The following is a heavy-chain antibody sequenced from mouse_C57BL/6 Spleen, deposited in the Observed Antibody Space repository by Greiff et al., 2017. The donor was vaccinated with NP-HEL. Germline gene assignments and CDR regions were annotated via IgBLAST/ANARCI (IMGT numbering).Heavy chain of an antibody. CDR1: GYTFTSYW. D-gene: IGHD3-2*02. CDR3: ARAQLRQGFAY. V-gene: IGHV1-59*01. Sequence: QVQLQQPGAELVRPGTSVKLSCKASGYTFTSYWMHWVKQRPGQGLEWIGVIDPSDSYTNYNQKFKGKATLTVDTSSSTAYMQLSSLTSEDSAVYYGARAQLRQGFAYWGQGTLVTVSA. J-gene: IGHJ3*01. CDR2: IDPSDSYT.